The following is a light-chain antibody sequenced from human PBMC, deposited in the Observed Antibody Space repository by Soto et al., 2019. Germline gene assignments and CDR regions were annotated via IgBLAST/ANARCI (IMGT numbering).Light chain of an antibody. CDR2: LGS. Sequence: DIVMTQSPLSLPVTTGEPASISCRSSQSLLHGNGNSYLDWYLQKPGQSPQLVIYLGSNRSPGVPDSISGSGSGTDFTLEISRVEAEDVGVYHCMQTKKTPYTLGQGTKLEIK. V-gene: IGKV2-28*01. CDR3: MQTKKTPYT. J-gene: IGKJ2*01. CDR1: QSLLHGNGNSY.